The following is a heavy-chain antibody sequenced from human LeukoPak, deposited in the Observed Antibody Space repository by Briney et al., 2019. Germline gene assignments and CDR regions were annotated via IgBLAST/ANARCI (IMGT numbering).Heavy chain of an antibody. J-gene: IGHJ4*02. V-gene: IGHV1-2*06. D-gene: IGHD7-27*01. CDR3: ARDLPSTSNWELDY. CDR2: IHPNSAAT. CDR1: GYTFIDYY. Sequence: ASEKVSCKASGYTFIDYYIHWVRQAPGQGLEWMGRIHPNSAATEYAENFQGRVTMTRDTSISTAYVELSRVTSDDTAVYYCARDLPSTSNWELDYWGQGTLVTVSS.